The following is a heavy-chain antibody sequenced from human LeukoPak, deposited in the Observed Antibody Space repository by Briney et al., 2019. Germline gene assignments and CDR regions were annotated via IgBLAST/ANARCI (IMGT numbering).Heavy chain of an antibody. Sequence: SETLSLTCSVSGASVYSDSSYWTWIRQAPGKGLEWIGYVDYRGGTKYNASLKSRVTISLETSKNQFSLNLNSVIAAGTAVYYCAREVATSYYDSGAYYRQTEAFDFWGQGKMVTVSS. D-gene: IGHD3-22*01. J-gene: IGHJ3*01. CDR1: GASVYSDSSY. V-gene: IGHV4-61*01. CDR2: VDYRGGT. CDR3: AREVATSYYDSGAYYRQTEAFDF.